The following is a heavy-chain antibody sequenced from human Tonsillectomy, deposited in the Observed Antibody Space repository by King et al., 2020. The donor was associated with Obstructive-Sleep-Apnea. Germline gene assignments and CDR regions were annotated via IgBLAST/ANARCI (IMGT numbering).Heavy chain of an antibody. J-gene: IGHJ3*01. D-gene: IGHD3-16*01. CDR2: IISSTSTI. CDR3: ATGGPDAFDF. Sequence: VQLVESGGGLVQPGGSLRLSAAAFGITFSSYSMNWVRQAPGMGLGWVSYIISSTSTIYYPASVKGRFTISRDNAKNSLYLQMNSLRAEDTAVYYCATGGPDAFDFWGRGTMVTVSS. CDR1: GITFSSYS. V-gene: IGHV3-48*04.